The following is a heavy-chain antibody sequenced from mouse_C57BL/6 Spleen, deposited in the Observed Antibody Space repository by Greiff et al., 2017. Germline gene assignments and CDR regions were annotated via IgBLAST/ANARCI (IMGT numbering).Heavy chain of an antibody. CDR1: GYTFTSYW. J-gene: IGHJ1*03. Sequence: EVQLQQSGTVLARPGASVKMSCKTSGYTFTSYWMHWVKQRPGQGLEWIGAIYPGNSDTSYNQKFKGKAKLTAVTSASTAYMELSRLTNEDSAVYYCTTVTVVGYFDVWGTGTTVTVSS. CDR2: IYPGNSDT. CDR3: TTVTVVGYFDV. V-gene: IGHV1-5*01. D-gene: IGHD1-1*01.